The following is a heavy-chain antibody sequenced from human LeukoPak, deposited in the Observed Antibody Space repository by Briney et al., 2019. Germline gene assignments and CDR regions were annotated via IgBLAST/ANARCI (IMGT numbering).Heavy chain of an antibody. D-gene: IGHD2-21*01. CDR2: IKSKTDGGTT. CDR1: GFTFSNAW. J-gene: IGHJ6*03. V-gene: IGHV3-15*01. CDR3: TIDLGYSGGYYYYYMDV. Sequence: GGSLRLSCAASGFTFSNAWMSWVRQAPGKGLEWVGRIKSKTDGGTTDYAAPVKGRFTISRDDSKNTLYLQMNSLKTEDTAVYYCTIDLGYSGGYYYYYMDVWGKGTTVTISS.